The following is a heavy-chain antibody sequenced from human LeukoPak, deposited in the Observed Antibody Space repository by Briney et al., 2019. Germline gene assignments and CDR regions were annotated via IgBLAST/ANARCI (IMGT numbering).Heavy chain of an antibody. Sequence: SGGSLRLSCAASGFTFSSYEMDWVRQAPGKGLEWVSNIKSDGYTMYADSVEGRFTISRDNAKNLLFLDMSSLRAEDTAIYYCAKELTPHSSGFDAFEIWGQGTMVTVSS. D-gene: IGHD3-22*01. J-gene: IGHJ3*02. CDR1: GFTFSSYE. V-gene: IGHV3-48*03. CDR3: AKELTPHSSGFDAFEI. CDR2: IKSDGYT.